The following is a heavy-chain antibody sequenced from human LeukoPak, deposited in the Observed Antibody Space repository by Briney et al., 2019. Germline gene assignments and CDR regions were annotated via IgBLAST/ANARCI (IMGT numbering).Heavy chain of an antibody. CDR1: GGSISSGSYY. CDR3: ARDSPLVANDY. D-gene: IGHD4/OR15-4a*01. V-gene: IGHV4-61*02. J-gene: IGHJ4*02. CDR2: IYTSGST. Sequence: PSQTLSLTCTVSGGSISSGSYYWSWIRQPAGKGLEWTGRIYTSGSTNYNPSLKSRVTMSVDTSKNQFSLKLSSVTAADTAVYYCARDSPLVANDYWGQGTLVTVSS.